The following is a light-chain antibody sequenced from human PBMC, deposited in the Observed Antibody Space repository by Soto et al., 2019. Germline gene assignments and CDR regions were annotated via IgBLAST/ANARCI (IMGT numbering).Light chain of an antibody. CDR3: QQYNEWPET. Sequence: EIVMTQSPATLAVSPGERATLSCRASQSVRINVAWYQQKPGQAPRLLIHGASTRATGIPGRFSGSGSGTEFTLIISSLQSEDFAVYYCQQYNEWPETFGHGTKVDIK. CDR1: QSVRIN. V-gene: IGKV3-15*01. J-gene: IGKJ1*01. CDR2: GAS.